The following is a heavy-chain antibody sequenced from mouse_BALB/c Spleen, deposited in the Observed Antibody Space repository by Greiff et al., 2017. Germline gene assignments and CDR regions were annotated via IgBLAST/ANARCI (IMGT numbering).Heavy chain of an antibody. CDR3: ATNLYYYGSSYGSWFAY. J-gene: IGHJ3*01. D-gene: IGHD1-1*01. Sequence: EVKLLESGGGLVKPGGSLKLSCAASGFTFSSYAMSWVRQTPEKRLEWVASISSGGSTYYPDSVKGRFTISRDNARNILYLQMSSLRSEDTAMYYCATNLYYYGSSYGSWFAYWGQGTLVTVSA. CDR1: GFTFSSYA. CDR2: ISSGGST. V-gene: IGHV5-6-5*01.